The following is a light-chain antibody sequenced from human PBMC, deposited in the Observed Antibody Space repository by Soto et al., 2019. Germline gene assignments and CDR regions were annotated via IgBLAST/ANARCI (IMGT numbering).Light chain of an antibody. V-gene: IGLV2-14*01. J-gene: IGLJ2*01. Sequence: HSVLTQPASVSGSPGQSITISCTGTSSDVGGYNYVSWYQQHPGKAPKLMIYDVSNRPSGVSNRFSGSKSGNTASLTTSGLQAEDEADYYCSSYTSSSTLVVFGGGTKLTVL. CDR1: SSDVGGYNY. CDR3: SSYTSSSTLVV. CDR2: DVS.